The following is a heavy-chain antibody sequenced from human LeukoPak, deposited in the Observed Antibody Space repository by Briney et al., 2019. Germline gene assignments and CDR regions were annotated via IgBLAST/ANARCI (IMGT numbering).Heavy chain of an antibody. CDR1: GGSISSGGYY. D-gene: IGHD3-16*01. J-gene: IGHJ4*02. CDR2: FYNSGSS. Sequence: PSETLSLTCTVSGGSISSGGYYWSWIRQPPGKGLEWIGYFYNSGSSTYNPSLKSRVTISVDTSKEQISLKVNSVTAADTAVYYCTRGAGWLIDYWGQGILVTVSS. V-gene: IGHV4-61*08. CDR3: TRGAGWLIDY.